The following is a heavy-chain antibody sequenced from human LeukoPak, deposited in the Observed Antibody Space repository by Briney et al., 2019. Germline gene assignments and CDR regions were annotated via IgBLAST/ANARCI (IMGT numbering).Heavy chain of an antibody. CDR2: IGDGGGAA. CDR1: GFTFNNYA. J-gene: IGHJ4*02. V-gene: IGHV3-23*01. D-gene: IGHD3-10*01. Sequence: GGSLRLSCAASGFTFNNYAMSWVRQAPGKGLEWVAAIGDGGGAAYYADSVKGRFTISRDNSKDTLFLQMNSLRVEDMAVYYCAKPYYHGTGSYGGFDYWGQGGLVTVSS. CDR3: AKPYYHGTGSYGGFDY.